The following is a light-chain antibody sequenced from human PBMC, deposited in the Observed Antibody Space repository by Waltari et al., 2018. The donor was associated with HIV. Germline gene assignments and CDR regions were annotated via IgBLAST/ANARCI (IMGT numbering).Light chain of an antibody. CDR2: EVS. CDR3: GSYAGSNAYV. Sequence: QSALTQPASVSGSPGQSITISCTGTSNDVGYYNLVSRYQQDPGKAPKVMIYEVSKRPSGVSNRFSGSKSGNTASLTISGLQAEDEADYYCGSYAGSNAYVFGIGTKVTVL. V-gene: IGLV2-23*02. J-gene: IGLJ1*01. CDR1: SNDVGYYNL.